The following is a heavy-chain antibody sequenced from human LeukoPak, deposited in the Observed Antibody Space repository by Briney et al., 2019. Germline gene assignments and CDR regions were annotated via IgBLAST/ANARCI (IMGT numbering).Heavy chain of an antibody. Sequence: ADTLTLPCTLSGRSNGGSSSYWGWIRQPPGKGLEWIGSIYYSGSTYYNPSLKSRVTISVDTSKNQFSQKLNSVTATDTSVYYCARHYGPWGQGTLVTVSS. CDR3: ARHYGP. V-gene: IGHV4-39*01. CDR2: IYYSGST. D-gene: IGHD3-10*01. J-gene: IGHJ4*02. CDR1: GRSNGGSSSY.